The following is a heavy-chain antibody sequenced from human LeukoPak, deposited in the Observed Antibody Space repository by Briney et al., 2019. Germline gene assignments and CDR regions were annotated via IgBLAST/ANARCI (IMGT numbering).Heavy chain of an antibody. CDR1: GFTFSSYA. V-gene: IGHV3-23*01. J-gene: IGHJ4*02. CDR3: AKDRGDGYKIYYFDY. CDR2: ISGSGGSK. Sequence: GGSLRLSCAASGFTFSSYAMSWVRQAPGKGLEWVSAISGSGGSKYYADSVKGRFTISRDNSKNTLYLQMNSLRAEDTAVYYCAKDRGDGYKIYYFDYWGQGTLVTVSS. D-gene: IGHD5-24*01.